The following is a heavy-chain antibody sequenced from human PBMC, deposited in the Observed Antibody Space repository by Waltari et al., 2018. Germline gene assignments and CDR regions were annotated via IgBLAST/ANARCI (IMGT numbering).Heavy chain of an antibody. V-gene: IGHV3-9*01. CDR1: GFGFDVSA. CDR2: ISWKSGST. J-gene: IGHJ4*02. Sequence: EVQLVESGGGLVQPGRSLRLSCAAPGFGFDVSAMHWVRQAPGKGLEWVSGISWKSGSTAYADSVEGRFTISRDNAKNSLYLQMHSLRPEDTALYYCVKDRGLYSSSSGLDYWGQGTLVTVSS. D-gene: IGHD6-6*01. CDR3: VKDRGLYSSSSGLDY.